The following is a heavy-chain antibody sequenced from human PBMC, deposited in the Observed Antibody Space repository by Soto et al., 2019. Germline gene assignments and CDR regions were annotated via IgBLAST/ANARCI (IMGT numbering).Heavy chain of an antibody. J-gene: IGHJ4*02. D-gene: IGHD3-16*01. Sequence: SETLSXTCAVYGESFSGYIWTWIRQTPGKGLQWIGQINHSGSAXXNPXXXXXXXXXXXTSNSQFSLKLSSVTAADTAVYYCARQWGDYVCDYWGQGTLVTVSS. CDR3: ARQWGDYVCDY. CDR1: GESFSGYI. CDR2: INHSGSA. V-gene: IGHV4-34*01.